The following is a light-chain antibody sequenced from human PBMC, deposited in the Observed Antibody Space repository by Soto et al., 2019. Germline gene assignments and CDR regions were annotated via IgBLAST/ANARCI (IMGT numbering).Light chain of an antibody. V-gene: IGKV3-20*01. CDR2: DAS. J-gene: IGKJ1*01. CDR3: EQYDNQQWT. Sequence: EIVLTQSPGTLSSSPGGRATLSCRASQSVRDSHLAWFQQKPGQAPRLLIYDASRRATGIPDRFSGSGSGTDFTLTISRLDPEDFPAHYCEQYDNQQWTFGQGTKVEIK. CDR1: QSVRDSH.